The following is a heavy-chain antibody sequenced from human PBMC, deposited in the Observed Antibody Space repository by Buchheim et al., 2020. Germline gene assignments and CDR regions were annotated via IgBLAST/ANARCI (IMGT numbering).Heavy chain of an antibody. CDR2: INPSGGAR. Sequence: QVQLVQSGAEVKKPGASVKVSCKASGYTFTNYYIHWVRQVPGQGLEWMGIINPSGGARTYAQKFQGRVTMTRDTSTSTVYMELSSLRSEDTAVYYCARDRDIAAAGTEYFQPWGQGTL. V-gene: IGHV1-46*01. CDR1: GYTFTNYY. CDR3: ARDRDIAAAGTEYFQP. J-gene: IGHJ1*01. D-gene: IGHD6-13*01.